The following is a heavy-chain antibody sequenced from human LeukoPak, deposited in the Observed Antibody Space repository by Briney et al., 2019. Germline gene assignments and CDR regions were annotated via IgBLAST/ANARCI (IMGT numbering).Heavy chain of an antibody. CDR3: ARVFRPSLTVFIIRGAFDI. CDR2: VRYDGSNK. D-gene: IGHD3-3*01. CDR1: GFTFSSYG. J-gene: IGHJ3*02. Sequence: GGSLRLSCAASGFTFSSYGMHWVRQAPGKGLEWVAFVRYDGSNKYYADSVKGRFTISRDSSKNTLYLQMNSLRPEDTAVYYCARVFRPSLTVFIIRGAFDIWGQGTMVTVSS. V-gene: IGHV3-30*02.